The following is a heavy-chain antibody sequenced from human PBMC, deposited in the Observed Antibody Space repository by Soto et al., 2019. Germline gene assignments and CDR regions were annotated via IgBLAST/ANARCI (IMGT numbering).Heavy chain of an antibody. CDR2: ISWDGGST. D-gene: IGHD3-16*01. CDR1: GFTFDDYT. J-gene: IGHJ4*02. CDR3: AKAATFRYYFDY. Sequence: PGGSLRLSCAASGFTFDDYTMHWVRQAPGKGLEWVSLISWDGGSTYYADSVKGRFTISRDNSKNSLYLQMNSLRTEDTALYYCAKAATFRYYFDYWGQGTLVTVSS. V-gene: IGHV3-43*01.